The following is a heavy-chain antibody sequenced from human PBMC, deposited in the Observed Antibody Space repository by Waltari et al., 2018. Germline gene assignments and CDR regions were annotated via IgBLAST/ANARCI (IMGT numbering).Heavy chain of an antibody. CDR2: ISGSGGST. CDR3: AKVMGYCSGGSCYDYFDY. V-gene: IGHV3-23*04. CDR1: GFPFRSYA. J-gene: IGHJ4*02. D-gene: IGHD2-15*01. Sequence: EVQLVESGGGLVQPGGSLRLSCAASGFPFRSYAMSWVRQAPGKGLEWVSAISGSGGSTYYADSVKGRFTISRDNSKNTLYLQMNSLRAEDTAVYYCAKVMGYCSGGSCYDYFDYWGQGTLVTVSS.